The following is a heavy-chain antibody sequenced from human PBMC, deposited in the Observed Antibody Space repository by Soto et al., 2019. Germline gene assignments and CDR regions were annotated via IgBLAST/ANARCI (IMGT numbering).Heavy chain of an antibody. CDR3: ARHEASSSHSYGMDV. Sequence: PGESLKISCKASGYSFTTYWVAWVRQMPGKGLEWTGIIHPGDSNIKYSPSFRGQVTISADRSSSTAYLQWSSLKASDTAIYYCARHEASSSHSYGMDVWGQGTTVTVSS. D-gene: IGHD2-2*01. J-gene: IGHJ6*02. CDR1: GYSFTTYW. CDR2: IHPGDSNI. V-gene: IGHV5-51*01.